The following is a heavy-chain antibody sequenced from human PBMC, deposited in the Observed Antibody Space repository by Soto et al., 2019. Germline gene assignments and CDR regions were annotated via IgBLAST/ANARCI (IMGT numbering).Heavy chain of an antibody. Sequence: GGSLRLSCSGSGFIFIIYAIHWVRQAPGKGLEYVSFISIDGSRTHYADSVKGRFTISRDNAKNTLFPQMNSLRAEDTAVYYCSRAPSTGPDYWYKEPLVTVSS. CDR2: ISIDGSRT. D-gene: IGHD4-17*01. V-gene: IGHV3-64*04. CDR3: SRAPSTGPDY. J-gene: IGHJ4*02. CDR1: GFIFIIYA.